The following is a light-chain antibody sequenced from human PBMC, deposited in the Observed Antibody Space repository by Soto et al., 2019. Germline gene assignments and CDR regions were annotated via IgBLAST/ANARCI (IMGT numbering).Light chain of an antibody. CDR1: QSLSSN. CDR2: GAS. CDR3: QQYNNWPPYT. Sequence: EIVMTQSPGTLSVSPGERATLSCRASQSLSSNLAWYQQKPGQAPRLLIYGASTRATGIPARFSGSGSGTAFTLTISSLQSEDFAVYYCQQYNNWPPYTFGQGTKLEIK. V-gene: IGKV3-15*01. J-gene: IGKJ2*01.